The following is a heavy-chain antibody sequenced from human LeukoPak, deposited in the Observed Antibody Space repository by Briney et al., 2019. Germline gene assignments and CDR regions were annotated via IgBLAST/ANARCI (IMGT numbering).Heavy chain of an antibody. CDR2: IYSSGIN. D-gene: IGHD5-12*01. Sequence: SETLSLTCTVSGGFTSGYFWSWIRQPAGKGLEWIGRIYSSGINNYNPSLKSRVTMSLDTSKNHFSLNLTSVTAADTAVYYCAREPTSGREPTSGRPLDYWGPGTLVTVSS. J-gene: IGHJ4*02. CDR1: GGFTSGYF. V-gene: IGHV4-4*07. CDR3: AREPTSGREPTSGRPLDY.